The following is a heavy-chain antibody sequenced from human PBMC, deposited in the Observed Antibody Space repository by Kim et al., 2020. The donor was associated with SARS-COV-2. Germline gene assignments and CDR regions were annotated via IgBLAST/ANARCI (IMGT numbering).Heavy chain of an antibody. J-gene: IGHJ4*02. D-gene: IGHD2-15*01. Sequence: YAQKFQGRVTIPADESTSTAYMELSSLRSEDTAVYYCARGLIAATRWDYWGQGTLVTVSS. V-gene: IGHV1-69*01. CDR3: ARGLIAATRWDY.